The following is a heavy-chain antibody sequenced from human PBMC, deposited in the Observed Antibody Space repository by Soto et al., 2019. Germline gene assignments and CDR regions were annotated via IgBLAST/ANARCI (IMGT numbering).Heavy chain of an antibody. CDR3: AKVGSGWSDYYSYGMDV. D-gene: IGHD6-19*01. Sequence: QVQLVESGGGVVQPGRSLRLSCAASGFTFSSYGMHWVRQAPGKGLEWVAVISYDGSNKYYADSVKGRFTISRDNSKNTLYLQMNSLRAEETAVYYCAKVGSGWSDYYSYGMDVWGQGTTVTVSS. V-gene: IGHV3-30*18. CDR1: GFTFSSYG. CDR2: ISYDGSNK. J-gene: IGHJ6*02.